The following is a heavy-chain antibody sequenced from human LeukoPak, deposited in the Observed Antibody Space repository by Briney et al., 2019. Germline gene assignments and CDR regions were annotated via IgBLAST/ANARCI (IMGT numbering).Heavy chain of an antibody. D-gene: IGHD2-2*01. CDR2: IYHSGST. V-gene: IGHV4-30-2*01. J-gene: IGHJ5*02. CDR3: ARAGCSSTSCYLGDNWFDP. Sequence: PSGTLCLTCAVSGGSISSGGYSWSWIRQPPGKGLEWIGYIYHSGSTYYNPSLKSRVTISVDRSKNQFSLKLSSVTAADTAVYYCARAGCSSTSCYLGDNWFDPWGQGTLVTVSS. CDR1: GGSISSGGYS.